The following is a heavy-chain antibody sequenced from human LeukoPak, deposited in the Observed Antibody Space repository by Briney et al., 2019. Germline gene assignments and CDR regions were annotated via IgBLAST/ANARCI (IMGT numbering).Heavy chain of an antibody. CDR2: ISGSGGST. V-gene: IGHV3-23*01. J-gene: IGHJ4*02. Sequence: GASLRLSCAASGFTFSSYAMSWVRQAPGKGLEWVSAISGSGGSTYYADSVKGRFTISRDNSKNTLYLQMNSLGAEDTAVYYCAKDRSIGYCSGGSCYSDDYWGQGTLVTVSS. CDR3: AKDRSIGYCSGGSCYSDDY. D-gene: IGHD2-15*01. CDR1: GFTFSSYA.